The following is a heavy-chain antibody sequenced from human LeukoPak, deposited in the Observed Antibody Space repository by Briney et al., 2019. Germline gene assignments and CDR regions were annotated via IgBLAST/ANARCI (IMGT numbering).Heavy chain of an antibody. V-gene: IGHV4-34*01. CDR1: GGSFSGHY. CDR3: ARTPLIAAAGIT. D-gene: IGHD6-13*01. J-gene: IGHJ4*02. CDR2: INHSGST. Sequence: NPSETLSLTCAVYGGSFSGHYWSWIRQPPGKGLEWIGEINHSGSTTYNPSLQSRVTISLDTSKNQFSLKLSSVTAADTAVYYCARTPLIAAAGITWGQGSLVTVSS.